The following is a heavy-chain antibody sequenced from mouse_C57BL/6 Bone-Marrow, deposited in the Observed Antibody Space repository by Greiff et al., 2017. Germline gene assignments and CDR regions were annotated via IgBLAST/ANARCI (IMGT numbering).Heavy chain of an antibody. CDR3: TINWDYFDY. CDR2: IDPENGDT. J-gene: IGHJ2*01. D-gene: IGHD4-1*02. Sequence: EVKLVESGAELVRPGASVKLSCTASGFNIKDAYMHWVKQRPDQGLEWIGWIDPENGDTEYASKFQGKATITAETSSNTAYLQLSSLTSEDTAVYYCTINWDYFDYWGQGTTLTVSS. V-gene: IGHV14-4*01. CDR1: GFNIKDAY.